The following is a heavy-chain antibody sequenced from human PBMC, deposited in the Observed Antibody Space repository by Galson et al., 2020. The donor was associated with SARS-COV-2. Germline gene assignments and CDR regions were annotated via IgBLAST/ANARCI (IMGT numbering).Heavy chain of an antibody. J-gene: IGHJ1*01. V-gene: IGHV3-53*01. CDR1: GFIVSDNY. Sequence: GGSLRLSCAASGFIVSDNYMSWVRQAPGKGLEWVSVSFVGGGTNYADPVKGRFVVSRDTFKNTFDLQMNSLRADDTAVYYCVRVMKQYLSFQNCGQGTLVTVSS. CDR3: VRVMKQYLSFQN. D-gene: IGHD2-2*01. CDR2: SFVGGGT.